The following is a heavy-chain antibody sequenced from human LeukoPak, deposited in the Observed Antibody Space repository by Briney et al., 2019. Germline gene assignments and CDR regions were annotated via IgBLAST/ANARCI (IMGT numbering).Heavy chain of an antibody. Sequence: GESLKISCKASGYSLINHWIGWVRQMPGKGLDWMGIIYPGNADATYSPSFQGQVTISADKSTTTVYLQWSSLKASDTAMYYCARQGSYDNSGYSFDYGGQGPLVTISS. CDR2: IYPGNADA. D-gene: IGHD3-22*01. V-gene: IGHV5-51*01. CDR1: GYSLINHW. CDR3: ARQGSYDNSGYSFDY. J-gene: IGHJ4*02.